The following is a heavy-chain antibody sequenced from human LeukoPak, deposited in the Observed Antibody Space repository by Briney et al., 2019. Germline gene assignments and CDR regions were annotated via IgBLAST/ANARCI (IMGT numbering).Heavy chain of an antibody. CDR1: GFSFSNYI. Sequence: GSLRLSCAASGFSFSNYIMNWVRQAPGKGPEWVSSISSSSSYIYYADSVKGRFTISRDNAKNSLYLQMNSLRAEDTAVYYCARDRESSSWFDYWGQGTLVTVSS. CDR2: ISSSSSYI. D-gene: IGHD6-19*01. CDR3: ARDRESSSWFDY. V-gene: IGHV3-21*01. J-gene: IGHJ5*01.